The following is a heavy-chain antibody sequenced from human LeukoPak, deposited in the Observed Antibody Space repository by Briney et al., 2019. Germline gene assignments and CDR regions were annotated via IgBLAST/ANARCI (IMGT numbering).Heavy chain of an antibody. CDR2: IYHSGNT. V-gene: IGHV4-31*03. CDR1: GDSISSGGNY. Sequence: SQTLSLTCTVSGDSISSGGNYWSWIRQRPGQGLEWIGCIYHSGNTYYNPSLKSRLTMSVDTSKNQFSLKLSSVTVADTAVYYCARDVLRYYFDSWGQGTLVTVSS. CDR3: ARDVLRYYFDS. J-gene: IGHJ4*02. D-gene: IGHD2-8*02.